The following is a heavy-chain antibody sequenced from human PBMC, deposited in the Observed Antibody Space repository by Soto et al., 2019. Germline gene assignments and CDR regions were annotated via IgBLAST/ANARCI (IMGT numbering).Heavy chain of an antibody. D-gene: IGHD3-16*02. CDR3: AKEYYDYVWGSYRYNDNWFDP. CDR1: GFTFSSYA. Sequence: GGSLRLSCAASGFTFSSYAMSWVRQAPGKGLEWVSAISGSGGSTYYADSVKGRFTISRDNSKNTLYLQMNSLRAEDTAVYYCAKEYYDYVWGSYRYNDNWFDPWGQGTLVTVSS. J-gene: IGHJ5*02. V-gene: IGHV3-23*01. CDR2: ISGSGGST.